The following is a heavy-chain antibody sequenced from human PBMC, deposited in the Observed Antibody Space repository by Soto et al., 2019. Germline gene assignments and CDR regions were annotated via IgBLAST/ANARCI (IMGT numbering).Heavy chain of an antibody. CDR1: GFSFSSYT. J-gene: IGHJ4*02. D-gene: IGHD3-9*01. CDR3: AKDNAHWLFDY. CDR2: ISPAGDYI. Sequence: QVHLVESGGGVVQPGRSVRLSCAASGFSFSSYTMHWVRQAPGKGLVWVATISPAGDYIYYTHSVTGRFTVSRDNSKNTLFLQMDDLRGEDTAVYYCAKDNAHWLFDYWGQGTLVTVSS. V-gene: IGHV3-30-3*01.